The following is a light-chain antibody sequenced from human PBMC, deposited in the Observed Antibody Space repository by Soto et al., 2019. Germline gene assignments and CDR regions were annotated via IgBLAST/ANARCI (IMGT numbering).Light chain of an antibody. V-gene: IGKV1-5*01. CDR2: DAS. CDR1: RTISDW. CDR3: LQYSSHSWT. Sequence: DIQMTQSPSTLSPSVGDRVTITCRASRTISDWLAWYQQKPGKAPKLLIFDASSLKSGAPSRFSGSGSGTEFTLTISRLQPEDVATYYCLQYSSHSWTFGQGTKVDIK. J-gene: IGKJ1*01.